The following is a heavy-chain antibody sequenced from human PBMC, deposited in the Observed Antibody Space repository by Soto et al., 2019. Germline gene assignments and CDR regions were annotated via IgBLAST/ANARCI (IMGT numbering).Heavy chain of an antibody. V-gene: IGHV3-74*01. CDR2: TDSDGRFT. D-gene: IGHD1-1*01. J-gene: IGHJ4*01. CDR1: GFTFSSYW. CDR3: VRGEFGLELDY. Sequence: GGSLRLSCVASGFTFSSYWMHCVRRTRGQGLVWVSHTDSDGRFTTYADSVKGRFTISRDNAKNTLFLQMNSLRAEDTAVYYCVRGEFGLELDYWGLISLVAFSS.